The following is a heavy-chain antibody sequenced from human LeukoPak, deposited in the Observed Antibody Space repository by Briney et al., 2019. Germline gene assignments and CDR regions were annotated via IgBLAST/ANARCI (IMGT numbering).Heavy chain of an antibody. J-gene: IGHJ3*02. Sequence: GASVKVSCKASGYTFTSYYMHWVRQAPGQGLEWMGWINPNSGGTNYAQKFQGRVTMTRDTSISTAYMELSRLRSDDTAVYYCARDIWDIGTFGAAFDIWGQGTMVTVSS. CDR2: INPNSGGT. D-gene: IGHD1-14*01. CDR1: GYTFTSYY. CDR3: ARDIWDIGTFGAAFDI. V-gene: IGHV1-2*02.